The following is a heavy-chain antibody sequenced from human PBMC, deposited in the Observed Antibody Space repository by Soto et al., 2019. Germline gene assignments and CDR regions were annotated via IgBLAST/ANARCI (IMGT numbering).Heavy chain of an antibody. CDR3: ARDLSGYYGYYYGMDV. Sequence: GGSLSLSCIVSGFTFGSYSMNWVRQAPGKGLEWVSSISSRSTNISSADSVKGRFTISRDNSKNTLYLQMNSLRAEDTAVYYCARDLSGYYGYYYGMDVWGQGTTVTVSS. V-gene: IGHV3-21*01. CDR2: ISSRSTNI. D-gene: IGHD3-3*01. CDR1: GFTFGSYS. J-gene: IGHJ6*02.